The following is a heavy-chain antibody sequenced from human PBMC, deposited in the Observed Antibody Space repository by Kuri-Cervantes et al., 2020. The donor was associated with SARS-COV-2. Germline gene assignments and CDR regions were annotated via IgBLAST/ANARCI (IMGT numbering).Heavy chain of an antibody. Sequence: ESLKISCTVSGDSVSSDTYFWGWIRQPPGKGLEWIATMFYTGRTYSNPSLKSRAAMSVDSPKNQFSLMLSSVTAADMAVYYCARHPLITLKEGWFDPWGQGTLVTVSS. CDR3: ARHPLITLKEGWFDP. CDR2: MFYTGRT. CDR1: GDSVSSDTYF. J-gene: IGHJ5*02. V-gene: IGHV4-39*01. D-gene: IGHD3-22*01.